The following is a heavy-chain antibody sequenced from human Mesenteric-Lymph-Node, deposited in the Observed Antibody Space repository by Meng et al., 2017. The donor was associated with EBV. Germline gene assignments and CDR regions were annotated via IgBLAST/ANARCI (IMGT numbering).Heavy chain of an antibody. D-gene: IGHD2-2*01. CDR2: ISPNTGNP. CDR3: ARGEYQLLNFDY. Sequence: QVQLVQSGSELKKPGASVKLSCKASGYTFTTFAMNWVRQAPGQGLEWMGWISPNTGNPTYAQGFTGRFVFSLDISTKTTYLQISSLRSEDTAVYYCARGEYQLLNFDYWGQGALVTVSS. V-gene: IGHV7-4-1*02. CDR1: GYTFTTFA. J-gene: IGHJ4*02.